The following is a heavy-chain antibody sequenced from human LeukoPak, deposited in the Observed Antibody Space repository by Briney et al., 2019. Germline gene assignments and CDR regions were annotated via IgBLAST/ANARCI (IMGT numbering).Heavy chain of an antibody. Sequence: SETLSLTCTVSGGSISSYYWSWIRQPPGKGLERIGYIYYSGSTNYNPSLKSRVTISVDTSKNQFSLKLSSVTAADTAVYYCATTGYSSSEPLDYWGQGTLVTVSS. CDR1: GGSISSYY. J-gene: IGHJ4*02. D-gene: IGHD6-13*01. V-gene: IGHV4-59*01. CDR2: IYYSGST. CDR3: ATTGYSSSEPLDY.